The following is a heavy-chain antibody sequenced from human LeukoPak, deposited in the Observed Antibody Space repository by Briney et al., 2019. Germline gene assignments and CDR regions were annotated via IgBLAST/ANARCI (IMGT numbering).Heavy chain of an antibody. D-gene: IGHD2-15*01. Sequence: PSETLSLTCAVYGGSFSGYYWSGIRQPPGKGLEWIGEINHSGSTNYNPSLKSRVTISVDTSKNQFSLKLSSVTAADTAVYYCARGVVVAATLFDYWGQGTLVTVSS. V-gene: IGHV4-34*01. J-gene: IGHJ4*02. CDR2: INHSGST. CDR3: ARGVVVAATLFDY. CDR1: GGSFSGYY.